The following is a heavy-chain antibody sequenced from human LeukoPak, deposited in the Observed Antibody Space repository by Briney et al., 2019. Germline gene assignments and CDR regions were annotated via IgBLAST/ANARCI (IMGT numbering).Heavy chain of an antibody. V-gene: IGHV3-74*01. Sequence: SGGSLRLSCAASGFTFSSYWMHWVRQAPGKGLVWVSRINSDGSSTTYADSVKGRFTISRDNAKNTLYLQMNSLRAEDTAVYYCARDRRDGYNFLDYWGQGTLVTVSS. CDR1: GFTFSSYW. CDR2: INSDGSST. D-gene: IGHD5-24*01. J-gene: IGHJ4*02. CDR3: ARDRRDGYNFLDY.